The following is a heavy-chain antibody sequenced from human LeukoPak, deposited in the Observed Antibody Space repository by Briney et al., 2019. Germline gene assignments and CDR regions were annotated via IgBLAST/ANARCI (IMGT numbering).Heavy chain of an antibody. CDR3: AKGIATFDY. Sequence: PGGSLRLSCAASGLTFNNYAMSWVRQAPGKGLEWVSTISGGGGNTYYADSVKGRFTISRDNSKNTLYLQMNSLRAEDTAVYYCAKGIATFDYWGQGTLVTVSS. CDR2: ISGGGGNT. CDR1: GLTFNNYA. V-gene: IGHV3-23*01. D-gene: IGHD6-13*01. J-gene: IGHJ4*02.